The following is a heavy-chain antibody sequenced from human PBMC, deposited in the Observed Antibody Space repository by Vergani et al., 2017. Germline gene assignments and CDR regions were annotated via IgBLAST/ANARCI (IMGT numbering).Heavy chain of an antibody. Sequence: QVQLVESGGGVVQPGRSLRLSCAASGFTFSSYGMHWVRQAPGKGLEWVAVIWYDGSNKYYADSVKGRFTISRDNSKNTLYLQMNSLRAEDKAVYYWARELETYYFDYWGQGTLVTVSS. CDR1: GFTFSSYG. CDR3: ARELETYYFDY. CDR2: IWYDGSNK. V-gene: IGHV3-33*01. D-gene: IGHD1-1*01. J-gene: IGHJ4*02.